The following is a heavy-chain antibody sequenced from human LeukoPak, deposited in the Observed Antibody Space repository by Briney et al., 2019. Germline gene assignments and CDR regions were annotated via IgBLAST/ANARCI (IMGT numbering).Heavy chain of an antibody. Sequence: PGGTLRLSCAASGFTFSSYGMSWVRQAPGKGLEWVSYISSSSSSTIYYADSVKGRFTISRDNAKSSLYLQMNSLRAEDTAVYYCARDGGRGDYDVDYWGQGTLVTVSS. D-gene: IGHD4-17*01. CDR2: ISSSSSSTI. CDR3: ARDGGRGDYDVDY. V-gene: IGHV3-48*01. J-gene: IGHJ4*02. CDR1: GFTFSSYG.